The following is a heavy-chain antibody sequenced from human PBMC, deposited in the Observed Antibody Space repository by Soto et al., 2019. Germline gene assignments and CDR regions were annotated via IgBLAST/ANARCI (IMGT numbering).Heavy chain of an antibody. CDR3: AKVMRYCSSTSCYSANYGMDV. V-gene: IGHV3-9*01. Sequence: GGSLRLSCAASGFTFDDYAMHWVRQAPGKGLEWVSGISWNSGSIGYADSVKGRFTISRDNAKNSLYLQMNSLRAEDTALYYCAKVMRYCSSTSCYSANYGMDVWGQGTTVTVSS. J-gene: IGHJ6*02. CDR1: GFTFDDYA. D-gene: IGHD2-2*02. CDR2: ISWNSGSI.